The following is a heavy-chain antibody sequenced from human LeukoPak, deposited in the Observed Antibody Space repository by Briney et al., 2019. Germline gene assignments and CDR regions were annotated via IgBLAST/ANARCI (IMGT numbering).Heavy chain of an antibody. CDR3: ARNIPDYGDSPFDY. CDR2: INTNTGNP. J-gene: IGHJ4*02. Sequence: ASMKVSCKASGYTFTSYTMNWVRQAPGQGLEWMGWINTNTGNPTYVQGFTGRFVFSLDTSVSTAYLQISSLKAEDTAVYYCARNIPDYGDSPFDYWGQGTLVTVSS. CDR1: GYTFTSYT. D-gene: IGHD4-17*01. V-gene: IGHV7-4-1*02.